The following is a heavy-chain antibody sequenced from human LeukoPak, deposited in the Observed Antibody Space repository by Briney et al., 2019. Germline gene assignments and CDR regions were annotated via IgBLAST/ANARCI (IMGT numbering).Heavy chain of an antibody. V-gene: IGHV1-18*04. CDR2: ISAYNGNT. Sequence: ASVKVSCKASGYTFTGYYIHWVRQAPGQGLEWMGWISAYNGNTNYAQKLQGRVTMTTDTSTSTAYMELRSLRSDDTAVYYCARDGVVVPAAKGALYYYYGMDVWGQGTTVTVSS. CDR1: GYTFTGYY. D-gene: IGHD2-2*01. J-gene: IGHJ6*02. CDR3: ARDGVVVPAAKGALYYYYGMDV.